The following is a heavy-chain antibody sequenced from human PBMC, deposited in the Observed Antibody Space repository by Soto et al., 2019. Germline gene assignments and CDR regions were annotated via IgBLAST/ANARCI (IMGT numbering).Heavy chain of an antibody. D-gene: IGHD1-1*01. CDR3: XXDRNXXXXXXDAFDF. Sequence: EVQLVESGGGLVKPGRSLRLSCAASGFNFNDYTMNWVRQAPGKGLEXXSSISSNSGYIYYADSVEGRFTVSRDNAKXXXXXXXXXXXXXXXXXXXXXXDRNXXXXXXDAFDFWGQGTMVAVSS. CDR1: GFNFNDYT. CDR2: ISSNSGYI. J-gene: IGHJ3*01. V-gene: IGHV3-21*01.